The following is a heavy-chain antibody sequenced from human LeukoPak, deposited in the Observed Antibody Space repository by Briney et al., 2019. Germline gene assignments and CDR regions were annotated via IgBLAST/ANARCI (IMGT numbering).Heavy chain of an antibody. CDR1: GYSISSGYY. V-gene: IGHV4-38-2*02. J-gene: IGHJ6*04. D-gene: IGHD2-2*01. Sequence: SETLSLTCTVSGYSISSGYYWGWLRQPPGKGLEWIRSIYHSGSTYYNPSLKSRVTISVDTSKNQFSLQLSSVTAADTAVYYCARDDCSRTSCYFGVDVWGKGTTVTVSS. CDR3: ARDDCSRTSCYFGVDV. CDR2: IYHSGST.